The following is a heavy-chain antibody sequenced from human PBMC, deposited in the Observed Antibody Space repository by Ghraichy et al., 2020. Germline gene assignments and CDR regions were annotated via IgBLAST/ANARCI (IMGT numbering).Heavy chain of an antibody. Sequence: SVKVSCKASGGPFNTYAFSWVRQAPGQGLEWMGGIIPIFGTRNYSQKFQGRVTISADKSTSPVYMELSSLRYEDTAVYYCATPGIQSGSYYDYWGQGTLVTVSS. D-gene: IGHD1-26*01. CDR3: ATPGIQSGSYYDY. V-gene: IGHV1-69*06. CDR1: GGPFNTYA. CDR2: IIPIFGTR. J-gene: IGHJ4*02.